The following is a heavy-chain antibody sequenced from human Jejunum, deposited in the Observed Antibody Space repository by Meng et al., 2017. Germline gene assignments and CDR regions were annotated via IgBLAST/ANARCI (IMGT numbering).Heavy chain of an antibody. CDR1: GFTVSPFW. V-gene: IGHV3-74*01. Sequence: VDAGGGFVQPVASLRLLCVASGFTVSPFWMRWVRQAPGKGLVWVSNINGDGRTTIYADSVKGRFAISRDNAKNTLYLQMNSLRAEDTAVYYCVRDRGNPDSFDIWGQGTVVTVSS. D-gene: IGHD3-10*01. CDR3: VRDRGNPDSFDI. J-gene: IGHJ3*02. CDR2: INGDGRTT.